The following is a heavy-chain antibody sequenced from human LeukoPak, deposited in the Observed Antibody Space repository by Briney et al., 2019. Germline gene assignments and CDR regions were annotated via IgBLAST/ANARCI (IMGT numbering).Heavy chain of an antibody. CDR3: ARSGRDDDAFDI. J-gene: IGHJ3*02. Sequence: ASVKVSCKVSGYTLTELSMHWVRQAPGQGLEWMGIINPSGGSTSYAQKFQGRVTMTRDTSTSTVYMELSSLRSEDTAVYYCARSGRDDDAFDIWGQGTMVTVSS. CDR2: INPSGGST. D-gene: IGHD1-26*01. V-gene: IGHV1-46*01. CDR1: GYTLTELS.